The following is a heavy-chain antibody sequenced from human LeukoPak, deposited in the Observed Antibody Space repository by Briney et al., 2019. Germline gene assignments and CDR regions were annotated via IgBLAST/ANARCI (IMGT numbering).Heavy chain of an antibody. CDR2: IWYDGSNK. CDR3: ARASTTVPNLLDY. J-gene: IGHJ4*02. D-gene: IGHD4-17*01. Sequence: PGGSLRLSCAASGFTFSNYGMHWVRQAPGKGLEWVALIWYDGSNKYYADSVKGRFTISRDNSKNTLYLQTSSLRAEDTAVCYCARASTTVPNLLDYWGQGTLVTVSS. CDR1: GFTFSNYG. V-gene: IGHV3-33*01.